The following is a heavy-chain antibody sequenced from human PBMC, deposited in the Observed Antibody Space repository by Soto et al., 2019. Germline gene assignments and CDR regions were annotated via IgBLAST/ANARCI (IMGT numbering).Heavy chain of an antibody. CDR3: AKSWGYGMDV. J-gene: IGHJ6*02. V-gene: IGHV3-7*03. CDR2: IKQDGSQR. D-gene: IGHD3-16*01. CDR1: GFTFSRFW. Sequence: EGQLVESGGGLVQPGGSLRLSCAASGFTFSRFWMTWVRQAPGKGLEWMANIKQDGSQRYYVDSVKGRFTISRDNAKNSLYLQMNGLRAEDTAVYYCAKSWGYGMDVWGQGTTVTVSS.